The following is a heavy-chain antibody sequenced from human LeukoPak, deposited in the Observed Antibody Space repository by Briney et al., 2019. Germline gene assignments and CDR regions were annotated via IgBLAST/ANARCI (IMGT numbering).Heavy chain of an antibody. V-gene: IGHV1-69*06. Sequence: ASVKVSCKASGGTFSGYAISWVRQAPGQGLEWMGGIIPIFGTANYAQKFQGRVTITADKSTSTAYMELSSLRSEDTAVFYCARGVHVRKYDSNENCFDPWGQGTLVTVSS. CDR1: GGTFSGYA. D-gene: IGHD3-22*01. CDR2: IIPIFGTA. CDR3: ARGVHVRKYDSNENCFDP. J-gene: IGHJ5*02.